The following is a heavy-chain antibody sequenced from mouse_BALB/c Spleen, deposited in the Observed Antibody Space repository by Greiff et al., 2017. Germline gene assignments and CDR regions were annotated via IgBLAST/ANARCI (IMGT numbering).Heavy chain of an antibody. D-gene: IGHD4-1*01. CDR3: ARDRTGY. Sequence: VQLKESGGGLVQPGGSLKLSCAASGFTFSSYGMSWVRQTPDKRLELVATINSNGGSTYYPDSVKGRFTISRDNAKNTLYLQMSSLKSEDTAMYYCARDRTGYWGQGTLVTVSA. CDR2: INSNGGST. CDR1: GFTFSSYG. V-gene: IGHV5-6-3*01. J-gene: IGHJ3*01.